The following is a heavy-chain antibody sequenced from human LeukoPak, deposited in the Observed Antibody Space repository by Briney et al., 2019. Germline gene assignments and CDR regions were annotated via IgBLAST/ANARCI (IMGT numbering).Heavy chain of an antibody. J-gene: IGHJ6*02. CDR1: GFTFSSYA. Sequence: GGSLRLSCAASGFTFSSYAMHWVRQASGKGLEWVAVISYDGSNKYYADSVKGRFTISRDNSKNTLYLQMNSLRAEDTAVYYCARVHCSSTSGYRGYYYYGMDVWGQGTTVTVSS. V-gene: IGHV3-30-3*01. D-gene: IGHD2-2*02. CDR3: ARVHCSSTSGYRGYYYYGMDV. CDR2: ISYDGSNK.